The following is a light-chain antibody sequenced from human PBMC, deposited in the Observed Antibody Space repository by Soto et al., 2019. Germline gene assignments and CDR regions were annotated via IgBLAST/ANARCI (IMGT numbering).Light chain of an antibody. V-gene: IGKV3-11*01. J-gene: IGKJ5*01. CDR3: QHHNNWHIT. Sequence: EIVLTQPPATLSLSPGERATLSCRASQSVSSYLAWYQQKPGQAPRLLIYDASNRATGIPARFSGSGSGTEFILTISSLQSEDFAVYYCQHHNNWHITFGQGTRLEIK. CDR1: QSVSSY. CDR2: DAS.